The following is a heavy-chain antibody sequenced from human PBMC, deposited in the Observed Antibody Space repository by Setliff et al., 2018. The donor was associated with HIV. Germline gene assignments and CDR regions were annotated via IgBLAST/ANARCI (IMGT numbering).Heavy chain of an antibody. Sequence: SETLSLTCAVYGGSLSGHVWSWLRQPPGKGLEWIGEINRSGSTNYNSSLKSRVTMSVDTSKRQFSLKLASVTAADTAIYYCARQSTMAAAAFDYWGQGTLVTVSS. D-gene: IGHD6-13*01. V-gene: IGHV4-34*01. CDR2: INRSGST. CDR1: GGSLSGHV. CDR3: ARQSTMAAAAFDY. J-gene: IGHJ4*02.